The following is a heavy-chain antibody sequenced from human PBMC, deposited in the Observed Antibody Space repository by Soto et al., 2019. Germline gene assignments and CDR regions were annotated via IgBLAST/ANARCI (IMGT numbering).Heavy chain of an antibody. D-gene: IGHD3-3*01. V-gene: IGHV3-30*18. CDR2: ISYDGSNK. J-gene: IGHJ4*02. Sequence: HPGGSLRLSCAASGFTFSSYGMHWVRQAPGKGLEWVAVISYDGSNKYYADSVKGRFTISRDNSKNTLYLQMNSLRAEDTAVYYCAKASAIFGVVNPDYWGQGTLVTVSS. CDR3: AKASAIFGVVNPDY. CDR1: GFTFSSYG.